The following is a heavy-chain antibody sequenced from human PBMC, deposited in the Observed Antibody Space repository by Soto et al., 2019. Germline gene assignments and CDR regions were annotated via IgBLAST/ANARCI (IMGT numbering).Heavy chain of an antibody. CDR1: GYTFTSYG. V-gene: IGHV1-18*01. Sequence: ASVKVSCKASGYTFTSYGISWVRQAPGQGLEWMGWISAYNGNTNYAQKLQGRVTMTTDTSTSTAYMEPRSLRSDDTAVYYCAKIAAKGVVNWFDPWGQGTLVTVSS. CDR3: AKIAAKGVVNWFDP. J-gene: IGHJ5*02. CDR2: ISAYNGNT. D-gene: IGHD2-15*01.